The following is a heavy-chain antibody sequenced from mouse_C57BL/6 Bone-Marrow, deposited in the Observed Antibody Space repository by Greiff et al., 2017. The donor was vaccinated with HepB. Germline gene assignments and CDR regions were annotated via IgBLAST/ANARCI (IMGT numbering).Heavy chain of an antibody. V-gene: IGHV5-6*01. J-gene: IGHJ3*01. CDR3: ARQRSTMVTAWFAY. CDR1: GFTFSSYG. D-gene: IGHD2-2*01. CDR2: ISSGGSYT. Sequence: EVQRVESVGDLVKPGGSLKLSCAASGFTFSSYGMSWVRQTPDQRLEWVATISSGGSYTYYPDSVKGRFTISGDNAKNTLYLQMSSLKSEDTAMYYCARQRSTMVTAWFAYWGQGTLVTVSA.